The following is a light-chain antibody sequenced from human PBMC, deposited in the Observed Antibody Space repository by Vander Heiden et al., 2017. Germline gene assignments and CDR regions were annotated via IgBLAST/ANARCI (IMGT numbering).Light chain of an antibody. CDR2: DDS. V-gene: IGLV3-21*02. CDR3: QVWDSSSDHWV. J-gene: IGLJ3*02. Sequence: SYVLTHPPPVSGAPGQTARITSGANNIGSKTWPCYQQKTGQAPVLVVYDDSDRPSGIPERFSGSNSGNTATLNISRVEAGDEADYYCQVWDSSSDHWVFGGGTKLTVL. CDR1: NIGSKT.